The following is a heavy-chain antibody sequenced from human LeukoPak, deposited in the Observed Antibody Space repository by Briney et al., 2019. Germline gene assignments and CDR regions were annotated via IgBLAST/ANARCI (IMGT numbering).Heavy chain of an antibody. D-gene: IGHD1-7*01. J-gene: IGHJ5*02. Sequence: ASVKVSCKASGYTFTSYGISWVRQAPGQGLEWMGWINAGNGNTKYSQEFQGRVTITRDTSASTAYMELSSLRSEDMAVYYCARDAVITGTTGVNWFDPWGQGTLVTVSS. CDR1: GYTFTSYG. CDR2: INAGNGNT. V-gene: IGHV1-3*03. CDR3: ARDAVITGTTGVNWFDP.